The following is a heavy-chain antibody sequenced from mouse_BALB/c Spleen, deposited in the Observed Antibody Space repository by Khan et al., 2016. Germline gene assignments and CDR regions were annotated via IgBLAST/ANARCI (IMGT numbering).Heavy chain of an antibody. J-gene: IGHJ3*01. D-gene: IGHD2-13*01. CDR3: ASGGDYGGFAC. CDR2: INTYTGES. CDR1: GYTFTNYG. V-gene: IGHV9-3-1*01. Sequence: QIQLVQSGPELKKPGETVKISCKASGYTFTNYGMNWVKQAPGKGLKWMGWINTYTGESTYADDFKGRFAFSLQTSASTAYLQINNLKNEDTATXFCASGGDYGGFACWGQGTLVTVSA.